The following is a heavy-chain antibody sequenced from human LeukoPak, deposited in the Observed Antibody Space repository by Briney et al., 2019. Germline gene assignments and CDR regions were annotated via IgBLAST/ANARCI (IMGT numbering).Heavy chain of an antibody. CDR2: ISGSGGSP. J-gene: IGHJ4*02. D-gene: IGHD3-22*01. CDR1: GFTVSNNY. Sequence: GGSLRLSCAASGFTVSNNYMSWVRQAPGKGLEWVSGISGSGGSPYYADSVKGRFTISRDTSKNTLYLQMNSLRAEDTAVYYCAKAVYDSSGSFDFWGQGTLVTVSS. V-gene: IGHV3-23*01. CDR3: AKAVYDSSGSFDF.